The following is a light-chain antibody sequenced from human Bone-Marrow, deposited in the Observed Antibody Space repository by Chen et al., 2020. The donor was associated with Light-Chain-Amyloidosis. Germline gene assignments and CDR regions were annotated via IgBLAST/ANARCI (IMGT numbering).Light chain of an antibody. Sequence: SYVLTQPPSVSVAPGKTARITCGGNNIGSKSVHWYQQKPGQAPVLVIYYDSYRPSGIPERFSGSNSGNTAPLTISRVEAGDEADYYCQVWDSSSDHVVFGGGTKLTVL. CDR3: QVWDSSSDHVV. V-gene: IGLV3-21*04. CDR2: YDS. CDR1: NIGSKS. J-gene: IGLJ2*01.